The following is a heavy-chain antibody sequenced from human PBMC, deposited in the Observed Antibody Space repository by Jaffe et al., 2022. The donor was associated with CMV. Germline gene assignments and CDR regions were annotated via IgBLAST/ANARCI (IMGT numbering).Heavy chain of an antibody. J-gene: IGHJ6*02. CDR3: AREFLEWLFPNYYYYGMDV. Sequence: EVQLVESGGGLVQPGGSLRLSCAASGFTFSSYWMSWVRQAPGKGLEWVANIKQDGSEKYYVDSVKGRFTISRDNAKNSLYLQMNSLRAEDTAVYYCAREFLEWLFPNYYYYGMDVWGQGTTVTVSS. D-gene: IGHD3-3*01. V-gene: IGHV3-7*01. CDR2: IKQDGSEK. CDR1: GFTFSSYW.